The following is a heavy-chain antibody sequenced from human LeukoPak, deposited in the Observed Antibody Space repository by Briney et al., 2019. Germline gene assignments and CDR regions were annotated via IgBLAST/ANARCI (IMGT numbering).Heavy chain of an antibody. CDR1: GGSISSYY. D-gene: IGHD2-2*01. V-gene: IGHV4-59*01. J-gene: IGHJ6*04. CDR3: ARVAGIVVVPADPTGEMDV. Sequence: PSETLSLTCTVSGGSISSYYWSWIRQPPGKGLEWIGYIYYSGSTNYNPSLKSRVTISVDTSKNQFSLKLSSVTAADTAVYYCARVAGIVVVPADPTGEMDVWGKGTTVTVSS. CDR2: IYYSGST.